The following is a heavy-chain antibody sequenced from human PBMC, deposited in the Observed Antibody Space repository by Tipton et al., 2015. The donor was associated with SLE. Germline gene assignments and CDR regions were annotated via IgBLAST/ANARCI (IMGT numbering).Heavy chain of an antibody. J-gene: IGHJ4*02. CDR1: GFTFSNFW. V-gene: IGHV3-7*02. Sequence: SLRLSCAASGFTFSNFWMSWVRQAPGKGLEWVANINEDASETNYLDSVKGRFTSSRDYAKNSLFLQMNSLRAEDTAVYYYVSGGHLDYYGQGTLVTVSS. D-gene: IGHD3-16*01. CDR3: VSGGHLDY. CDR2: INEDASET.